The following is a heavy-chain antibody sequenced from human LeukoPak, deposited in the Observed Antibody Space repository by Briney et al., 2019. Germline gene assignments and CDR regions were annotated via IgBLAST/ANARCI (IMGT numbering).Heavy chain of an antibody. CDR2: IYYSGST. Sequence: NPSETLTLTCTVSGGSVSSGSYYWSWIRQPPEKGLEWIGYIYYSGSTNYNPSLKSRVTIPVDTSKNQFSLKLSSVTAADTAVYYCARDATSYYGSGSYSRGIYDYWGQGTLVTVSS. D-gene: IGHD3-10*01. CDR3: ARDATSYYGSGSYSRGIYDY. J-gene: IGHJ4*02. CDR1: GGSVSSGSYY. V-gene: IGHV4-61*01.